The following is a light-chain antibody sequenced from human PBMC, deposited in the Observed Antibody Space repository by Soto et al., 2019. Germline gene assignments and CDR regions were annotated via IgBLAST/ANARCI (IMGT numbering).Light chain of an antibody. J-gene: IGLJ3*02. CDR3: CSYAGSNTYV. CDR1: SSDVGNYNL. CDR2: EGP. V-gene: IGLV2-23*01. Sequence: QSALPQPASVSGSPGQSITISCTGTSSDVGNYNLVSWYQQYPDKAPKLIISEGPKRPSGVSDRFSGSKSGNTASLTISGLQAEDEADYYCCSYAGSNTYVFGGGTKLTVL.